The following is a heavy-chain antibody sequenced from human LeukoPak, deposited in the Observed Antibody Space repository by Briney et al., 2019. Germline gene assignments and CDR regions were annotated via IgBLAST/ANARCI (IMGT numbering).Heavy chain of an antibody. CDR1: GYTFTGYY. V-gene: IGHV1-2*02. CDR2: INPNSGGT. J-gene: IGHJ4*02. D-gene: IGHD1-26*01. CDR3: TRELISGSLGY. Sequence: GASVKVSCKASGYTFTGYYMHWVRRAPGQGLEWMGWINPNSGGTYYAQNFQGRVTMTRATSISTAYMELNRLRSDDTAVYYCTRELISGSLGYWGQGTLVTVSS.